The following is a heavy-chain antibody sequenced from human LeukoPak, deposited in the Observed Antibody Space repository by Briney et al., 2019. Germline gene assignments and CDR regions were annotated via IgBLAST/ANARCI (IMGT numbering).Heavy chain of an antibody. V-gene: IGHV1-2*06. J-gene: IGHJ4*02. Sequence: ASVKVSCKASGYTFTGYYMHWVRQAPGQGLEWMGRINPNSGGTNYAQKFQGRVTMTRDTSISTAYMELSRLRSDDTAVYYCARDWGYCSSTSCYGIDYWGQGTLVTVSS. D-gene: IGHD2-2*01. CDR1: GYTFTGYY. CDR3: ARDWGYCSSTSCYGIDY. CDR2: INPNSGGT.